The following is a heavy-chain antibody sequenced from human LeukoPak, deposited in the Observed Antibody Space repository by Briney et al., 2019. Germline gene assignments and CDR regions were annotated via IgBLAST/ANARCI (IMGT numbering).Heavy chain of an antibody. CDR2: IYSSGTT. J-gene: IGHJ5*02. V-gene: IGHV4-4*07. CDR3: ASGSSGYDP. D-gene: IGHD5-12*01. Sequence: SETLSLTCTVSGGSISNYYWSWIRQPAGKGLEWIGRIYSSGTTIYNPSLKSRVTMSVDTSKNQFSLKLSSVAAADTAVYFCASGSSGYDPWGQGTLVTVSS. CDR1: GGSISNYY.